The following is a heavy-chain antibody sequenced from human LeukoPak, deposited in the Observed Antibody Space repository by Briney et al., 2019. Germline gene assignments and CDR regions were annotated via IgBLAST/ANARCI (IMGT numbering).Heavy chain of an antibody. D-gene: IGHD3-3*01. CDR2: IRYDGSNK. V-gene: IGHV3-30*02. CDR1: GFTFSSYG. CDR3: AKDSFWSRNYFDY. J-gene: IGHJ4*02. Sequence: PGGSLRLSCAASGFTFSSYGMHWVRQAPGKGLEWVAFIRYDGSNKYYADSVKGRFTISRDNSKNTLYLQMNSLRAEDTAVYYCAKDSFWSRNYFDYWGQGTLVTVSS.